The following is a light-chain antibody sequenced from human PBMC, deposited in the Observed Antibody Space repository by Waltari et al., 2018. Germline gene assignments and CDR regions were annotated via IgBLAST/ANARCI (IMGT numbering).Light chain of an antibody. CDR1: SSDVGGSNY. V-gene: IGLV2-14*03. Sequence: QSALTQPASVSGSPGQSITISCTGTSSDVGGSNYVSCYQQYPGKAPKLLIHDVSGRPSGVSNRISGLQAEDDADYYCSSYASGSAFYVFGTATKVTVL. J-gene: IGLJ1*01. CDR3: SSYASGSAFYV. CDR2: DVS.